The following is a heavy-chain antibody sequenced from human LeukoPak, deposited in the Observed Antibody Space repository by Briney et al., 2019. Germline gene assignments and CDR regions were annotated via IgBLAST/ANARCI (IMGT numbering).Heavy chain of an antibody. D-gene: IGHD6-19*01. CDR3: AKLPSSGCYVHY. Sequence: GGSLRLSCAASGFTFSSYGMHWVRQAPGKGLELAAFIRDDGSNKYYADSVKGRFTIASDNYKNTLYLQMNVLRAEDTAVYYCAKLPSSGCYVHYLGRGTLVTVSS. CDR2: IRDDGSNK. V-gene: IGHV3-30*02. CDR1: GFTFSSYG. J-gene: IGHJ4*02.